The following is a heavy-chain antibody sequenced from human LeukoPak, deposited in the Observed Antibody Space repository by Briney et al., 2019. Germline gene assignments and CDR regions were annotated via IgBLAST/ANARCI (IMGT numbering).Heavy chain of an antibody. J-gene: IGHJ4*02. CDR2: IYHSGST. Sequence: TSETLSLTCAVSGYSISSGYYWGWIRQPPGKGLEWIGSIYHSGSTYYNPSLKSRVPISVDTSKNQFSLKLSSVTAADTAVYYCARLLRYYDSSGYYGVIGFDYWGQGTLVTVSS. CDR3: ARLLRYYDSSGYYGVIGFDY. D-gene: IGHD3-22*01. CDR1: GYSISSGYY. V-gene: IGHV4-38-2*01.